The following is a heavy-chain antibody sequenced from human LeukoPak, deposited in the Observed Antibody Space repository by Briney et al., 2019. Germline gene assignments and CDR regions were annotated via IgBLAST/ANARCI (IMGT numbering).Heavy chain of an antibody. V-gene: IGHV1-2*02. J-gene: IGHJ4*02. CDR2: INPNSGGT. CDR3: ARNYYYDSSGYPVFDY. Sequence: ASVKVSCKASGYTFTDYYLHWVRQAPGQGLEWMGWINPNSGGTHYAQQFQGRVTMTRDTSISTAYMELSRLRSDDTAVYYCARNYYYDSSGYPVFDYWGQGTLVTVSS. CDR1: GYTFTDYY. D-gene: IGHD3-22*01.